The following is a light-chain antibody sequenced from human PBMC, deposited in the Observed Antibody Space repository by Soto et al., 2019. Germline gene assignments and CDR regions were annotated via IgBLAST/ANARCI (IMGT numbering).Light chain of an antibody. J-gene: IGKJ5*01. CDR3: QQANTFPVT. CDR2: GAS. CDR1: QGINIW. Sequence: DIQMTQSPSSVSASVGGRVTITCRASQGINIWLAWYQQKPGKAPKLLISGASSLESGVPSRFSGSGSGTDFTLTINSLQPEDFATYYCQQANTFPVTFGQGTRLEIK. V-gene: IGKV1D-12*01.